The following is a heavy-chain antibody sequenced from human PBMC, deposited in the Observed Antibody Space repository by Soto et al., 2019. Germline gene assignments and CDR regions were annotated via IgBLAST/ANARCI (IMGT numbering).Heavy chain of an antibody. CDR2: IYYSGST. J-gene: IGHJ4*02. Sequence: PSETLSLTCTVSGGSISSYYWSWIRQPPGKGLEWIGYIYYSGSTNYNPSLKSRVTISVDTSKNQFSLKLSSVTAADTAVYYCASARYFDWLLPDYWGQGTLVTVSS. CDR3: ASARYFDWLLPDY. V-gene: IGHV4-59*01. CDR1: GGSISSYY. D-gene: IGHD3-9*01.